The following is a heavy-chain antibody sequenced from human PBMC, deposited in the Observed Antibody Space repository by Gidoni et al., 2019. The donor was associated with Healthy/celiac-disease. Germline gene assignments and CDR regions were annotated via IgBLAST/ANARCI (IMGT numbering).Heavy chain of an antibody. CDR2: ISGSGGST. CDR3: AKDPQAGKGY. Sequence: EVPLLESGGGLVQPGGSLRLSCAASGFTLSSYAMSWVRQAPGKGLGWFSAISGSGGSTYYADSVKGRFTISRDNSKNTLYLQMNSLRAEDTAVYYCAKDPQAGKGYWGQGTLVTVSS. CDR1: GFTLSSYA. J-gene: IGHJ4*02. V-gene: IGHV3-23*01. D-gene: IGHD6-19*01.